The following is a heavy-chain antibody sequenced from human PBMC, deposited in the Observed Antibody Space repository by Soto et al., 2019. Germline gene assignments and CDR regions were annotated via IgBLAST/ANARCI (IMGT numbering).Heavy chain of an antibody. V-gene: IGHV3-30-3*01. CDR3: ARDSTYATTMPYYGMDV. CDR2: ISNDGSNK. CDR1: GFTFSNYT. D-gene: IGHD2-2*01. Sequence: GGSLRLSCAASGFTFSNYTMNWVRQAPGKGLEWVAVISNDGSNKYYADSVKGRFTISRDNSKNTLYLQMNSLSAEDTAVYYCARDSTYATTMPYYGMDVWGQGTTVTVSS. J-gene: IGHJ6*02.